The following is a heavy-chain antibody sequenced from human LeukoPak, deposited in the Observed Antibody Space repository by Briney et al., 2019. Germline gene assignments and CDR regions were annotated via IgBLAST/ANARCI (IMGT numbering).Heavy chain of an antibody. Sequence: GGSPRLSCAASGFTFSSYWMHWVRQAPGKGLVWVSRINSDGSSTSYADSVKGRFTISRDNAKNTLYLQMNSLRAEDTAVYYCARLNTYYDHVWGSYDKGFDPWGQGTLVSVSS. CDR2: INSDGSST. V-gene: IGHV3-74*01. CDR3: ARLNTYYDHVWGSYDKGFDP. CDR1: GFTFSSYW. D-gene: IGHD3-16*01. J-gene: IGHJ5*02.